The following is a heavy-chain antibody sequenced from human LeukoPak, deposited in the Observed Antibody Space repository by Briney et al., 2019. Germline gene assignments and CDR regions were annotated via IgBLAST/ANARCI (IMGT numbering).Heavy chain of an antibody. V-gene: IGHV4-34*01. CDR1: GGAFHNYD. CDR3: VRRAFGPRWQFLYEKKYYFDY. D-gene: IGHD4-23*01. CDR2: INHSGSG. Sequence: SETLSLTCAVCGGAFHNYDWSWIRQPPGKGLEWIGEINHSGSGNYNPSLKTRLMLSVDTSKSQISLRLTSVTAADTAVYYCVRRAFGPRWQFLYEKKYYFDYWAQGTLVTVSS. J-gene: IGHJ4*02.